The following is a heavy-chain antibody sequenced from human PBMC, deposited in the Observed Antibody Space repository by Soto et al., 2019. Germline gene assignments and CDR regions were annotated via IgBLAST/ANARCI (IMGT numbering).Heavy chain of an antibody. Sequence: SVKVSCKASGFTFTSSAMQWVRRALGQRLEWIGWIVVGSGNTNYAQKFQERVTITRDMSTSTAYMELSSLRSEDTAVYYCARDSGDYYDNRNRPYNAFDTVPQGTLVTVSS. CDR2: IVVGSGNT. V-gene: IGHV1-58*02. CDR3: ARDSGDYYDNRNRPYNAFDT. CDR1: GFTFTSSA. J-gene: IGHJ3*02. D-gene: IGHD3-22*01.